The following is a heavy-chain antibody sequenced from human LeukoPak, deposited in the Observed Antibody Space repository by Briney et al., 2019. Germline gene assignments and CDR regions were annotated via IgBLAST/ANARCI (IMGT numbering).Heavy chain of an antibody. J-gene: IGHJ2*01. CDR2: IIPILGIA. D-gene: IGHD3-10*01. CDR3: ARDKPRYYGSGYLSWYFEL. Sequence: ASVKVTCKASGGTFSSYTISWVRQAPGQGLEWVGRIIPILGIANYAQKFQGRVTITADKSTSTAYMELSSLRSEDTAVYYCARDKPRYYGSGYLSWYFELWGRGTLVTVSS. CDR1: GGTFSSYT. V-gene: IGHV1-69*04.